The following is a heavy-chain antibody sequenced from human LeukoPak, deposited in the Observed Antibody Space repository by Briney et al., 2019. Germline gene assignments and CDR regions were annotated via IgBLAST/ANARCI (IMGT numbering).Heavy chain of an antibody. CDR1: GYTFTGYY. CDR3: ARLATMIVVVDY. D-gene: IGHD3-22*01. CDR2: INPNSGGT. J-gene: IGHJ4*02. V-gene: IGHV1-2*02. Sequence: GASVKVSCKASGYTFTGYYMHGVRQAPGQGLEWMGWINPNSGGTNYAQKFQGRVTMTRDTSISTAYMELSRLRSDDTAVYYCARLATMIVVVDYWGQGTLVTVSS.